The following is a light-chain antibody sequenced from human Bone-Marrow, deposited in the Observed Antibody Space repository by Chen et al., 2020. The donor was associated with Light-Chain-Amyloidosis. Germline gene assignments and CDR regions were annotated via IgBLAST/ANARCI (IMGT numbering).Light chain of an antibody. CDR3: QVWDRSSDRPV. CDR2: DDS. J-gene: IGLJ3*02. Sequence: SYVLTPPSSVSLAPGQTATIACGGNNIGSTSVPWYQQTPGQAPLLVVYDDSDRPSGIPERLSGSNSGNTATLTISRVEAGDEADYYCQVWDRSSDRPVFGGGTKLTVL. V-gene: IGLV3-21*02. CDR1: NIGSTS.